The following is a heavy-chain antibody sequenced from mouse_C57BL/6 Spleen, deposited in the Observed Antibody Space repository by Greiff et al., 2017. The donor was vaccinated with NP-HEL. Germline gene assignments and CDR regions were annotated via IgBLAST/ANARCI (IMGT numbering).Heavy chain of an antibody. CDR2: IWRGGST. V-gene: IGHV2-2*01. CDR3: AREGVAYYFDY. Sequence: VKLVESGPGLVQPSQSLSITCTVSGFSLTSYGVHWVRQSPGKGLEWLGVIWRGGSTDYNAAFISRLSISKDNSKSQVFFKMNRLQADDTAIYYCAREGVAYYFDYWGQGTTLTVSS. J-gene: IGHJ2*01. CDR1: GFSLTSYG. D-gene: IGHD1-1*01.